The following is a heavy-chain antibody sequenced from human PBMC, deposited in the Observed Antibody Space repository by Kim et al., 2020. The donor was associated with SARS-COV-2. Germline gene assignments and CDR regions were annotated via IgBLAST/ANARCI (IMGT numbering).Heavy chain of an antibody. CDR2: INPSVGDT. V-gene: IGHV1-46*01. CDR1: GYSFTSYY. J-gene: IGHJ4*02. D-gene: IGHD3-10*01. Sequence: ASVKVSCKASGYSFTSYYFHWVRQAPGQGLELMGFINPSVGDTTYAQQFQGRLAMTRDTSTSTVFLEVSSLRSEDTAVYYCAVLSGSLFDYWGQGTQVTV. CDR3: AVLSGSLFDY.